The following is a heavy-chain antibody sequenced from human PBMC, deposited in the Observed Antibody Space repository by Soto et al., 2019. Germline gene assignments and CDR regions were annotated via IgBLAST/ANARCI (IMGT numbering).Heavy chain of an antibody. CDR2: ISAYNGNT. Sequence: GASVKVSCKASGYTFTSYGISWVRQAPGQGLEWMGWISAYNGNTNYAQKLQGRVTMTTDTSTSTAYMELRSLRSDDTAVYYCARGPPIEYYDILTGYPYWGQGTLVTVSS. V-gene: IGHV1-18*04. CDR3: ARGPPIEYYDILTGYPY. CDR1: GYTFTSYG. J-gene: IGHJ4*02. D-gene: IGHD3-9*01.